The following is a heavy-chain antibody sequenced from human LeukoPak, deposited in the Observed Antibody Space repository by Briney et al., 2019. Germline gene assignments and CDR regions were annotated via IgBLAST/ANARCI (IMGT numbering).Heavy chain of an antibody. V-gene: IGHV4-30-2*01. CDR3: ARDLGLTGKAYYYYYYYMDV. CDR1: GGSISSGGYY. Sequence: PSETLSLTCTVSGGSISSGGYYWSWIRQPPGKGLEWIGYIYHSGSTYYNPSLKSRVTISVDRSKNQFSLKLSSVTAADTAVYYCARDLGLTGKAYYYYYYYMDVWGKGTTVTVSS. J-gene: IGHJ6*03. CDR2: IYHSGST. D-gene: IGHD3-9*01.